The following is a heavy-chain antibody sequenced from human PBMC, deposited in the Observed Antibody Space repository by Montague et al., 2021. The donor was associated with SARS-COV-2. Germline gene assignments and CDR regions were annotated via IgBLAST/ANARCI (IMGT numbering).Heavy chain of an antibody. D-gene: IGHD5-24*01. CDR1: GGSISSYY. CDR3: ARVFPRWLQFDTYFDY. J-gene: IGHJ4*02. CDR2: SYYSGST. V-gene: IGHV4-59*01. Sequence: SETLSLTCTVSGGSISSYYWSWIWQPPGKGLELIGNSYYSGSTNYNPSLKSRVTISVDTSKNQFSLKLSSVTAADTAAYYCARVFPRWLQFDTYFDYWGQGTRVTVSS.